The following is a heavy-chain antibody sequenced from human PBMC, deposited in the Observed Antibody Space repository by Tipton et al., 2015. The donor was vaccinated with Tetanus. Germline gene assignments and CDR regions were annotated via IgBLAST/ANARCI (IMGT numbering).Heavy chain of an antibody. J-gene: IGHJ4*02. CDR3: ARGLPREPFYFDY. D-gene: IGHD1-26*01. CDR2: IYYTAHN. Sequence: TLSLTCSVSGGSISSNNYYWAWIRQPPGKGLEWIGNIYYTAHNSYNPSLDSRVSISVDTSKNQCSLRLTSVTAADTAVYFCARGLPREPFYFDYWGQGKQVIVSS. CDR1: GGSISSNNYY. V-gene: IGHV4-31*03.